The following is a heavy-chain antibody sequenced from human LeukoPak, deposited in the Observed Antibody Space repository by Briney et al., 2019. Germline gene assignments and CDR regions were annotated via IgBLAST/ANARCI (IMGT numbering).Heavy chain of an antibody. Sequence: RPGGSLRLSCAASGFTFSSYAMTWVRQAPGKGLEWVAFIRYDGSNKYYADSVKGRFTISRDNSKNTLYLQMNSLRAEDTAVYYCATAVEVVADPFDYWGQGTLVTVSS. D-gene: IGHD2-15*01. V-gene: IGHV3-30*02. CDR3: ATAVEVVADPFDY. CDR2: IRYDGSNK. CDR1: GFTFSSYA. J-gene: IGHJ4*02.